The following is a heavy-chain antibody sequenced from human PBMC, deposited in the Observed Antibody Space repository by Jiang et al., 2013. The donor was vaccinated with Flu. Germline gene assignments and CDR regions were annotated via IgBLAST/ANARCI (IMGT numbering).Heavy chain of an antibody. V-gene: IGHV3-23*01. CDR1: GFTFSSYA. Sequence: AASGFTFSSYAMSWVRQAPGKGLEWVSAISGSGGSTYYADSVKGRFTISRDNSKNTLYLQMNSLRAEDTAVYYCAKGFYGDYGGGYFDYWGQGTLVTVSS. J-gene: IGHJ4*02. CDR2: ISGSGGST. CDR3: AKGFYGDYGGGYFDY. D-gene: IGHD4-17*01.